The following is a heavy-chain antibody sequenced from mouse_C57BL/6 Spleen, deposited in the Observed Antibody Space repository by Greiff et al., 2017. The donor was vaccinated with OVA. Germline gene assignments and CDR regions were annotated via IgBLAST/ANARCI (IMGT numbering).Heavy chain of an antibody. Sequence: VQLQQPGAELVKPGASVKLSCKASGYTFTSYWMHWVKQRPGQGLEWIGMIHPNSGSTNYNEKFKSKATLTVDKSSSTAYMQLSSLTSENSAVYYCTNYCGSSYYAMDYWGQGTSVTVSS. CDR2: IHPNSGST. D-gene: IGHD1-1*01. J-gene: IGHJ4*01. CDR3: TNYCGSSYYAMDY. CDR1: GYTFTSYW. V-gene: IGHV1-64*01.